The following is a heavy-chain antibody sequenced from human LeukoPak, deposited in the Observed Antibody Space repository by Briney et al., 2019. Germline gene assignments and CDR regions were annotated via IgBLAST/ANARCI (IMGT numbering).Heavy chain of an antibody. CDR1: GFTFNSYS. V-gene: IGHV3-48*01. J-gene: IGHJ4*02. Sequence: GGSLRLSCAASGFTFNSYSMNWVRQAPGKGLEWVSYISSSSSTIYYADSVKGRFTISRDNAKNSLYLQMNSLRAEDTAVYYCARDHYDPGAGARDFDYWGQGTLVTVSS. D-gene: IGHD1-26*01. CDR2: ISSSSSTI. CDR3: ARDHYDPGAGARDFDY.